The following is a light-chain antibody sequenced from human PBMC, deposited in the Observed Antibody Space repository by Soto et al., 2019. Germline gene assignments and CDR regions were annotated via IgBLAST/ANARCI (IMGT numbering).Light chain of an antibody. CDR2: GAS. Sequence: EIVLTQSPGTLSLSPGERATRTCRASQSVSSSFLAWYQQKPGQAPRLLIYGASNRATGIPDRFSGSGSGTDFTLTISRPEPEDFAVYYGQQYVTSPWAFGHGTKVAIE. CDR3: QQYVTSPWA. V-gene: IGKV3-20*01. CDR1: QSVSSSF. J-gene: IGKJ1*01.